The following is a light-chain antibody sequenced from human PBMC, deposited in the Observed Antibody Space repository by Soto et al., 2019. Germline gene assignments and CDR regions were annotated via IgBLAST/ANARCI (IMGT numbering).Light chain of an antibody. V-gene: IGKV3-20*01. J-gene: IGKJ4*01. CDR3: QQYDSSLF. Sequence: EIVLTQSPGTLSLSLGERATLSCRASLSVSSGRLAWYQQRPGQAPRLLIYGASNGSTGITDRFSGSGSGTGVAVSISRLEREVLVGYYCQQYDSSLFFGGGTKVEIK. CDR2: GAS. CDR1: LSVSSGR.